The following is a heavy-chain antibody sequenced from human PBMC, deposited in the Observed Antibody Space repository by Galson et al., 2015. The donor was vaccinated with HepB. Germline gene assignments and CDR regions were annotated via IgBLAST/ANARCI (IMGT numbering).Heavy chain of an antibody. V-gene: IGHV4-31*11. J-gene: IGHJ4*02. CDR2: IDAVWAT. Sequence: VQLQESGPGLVKPSQTLPLTCVVSGVSISSGGSYWSWVRQNPAKGLEWIGCIDAVWATHLKPSLRSRVTLSVDTSKNQFSLNLWSVTAADTAVYYCAKGRPIDHWGQGILITVSS. CDR1: GVSISSGGSY. CDR3: AKGRPIDH.